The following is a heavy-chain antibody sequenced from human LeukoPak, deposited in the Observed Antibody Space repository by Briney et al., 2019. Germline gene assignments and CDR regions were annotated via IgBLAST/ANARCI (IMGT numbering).Heavy chain of an antibody. V-gene: IGHV4-59*01. CDR1: GASISTYY. CDR2: IYSSGNT. Sequence: SETLSLTCTVSGASISTYYWSWIRQPPGKGLEWIGYIYSSGNTHYNPSLKGRVTISVDTSKNQFSLKLSSVTAADTAMYYCARDPQGWVRFDSWGQGILVTVSS. D-gene: IGHD6-19*01. CDR3: ARDPQGWVRFDS. J-gene: IGHJ4*02.